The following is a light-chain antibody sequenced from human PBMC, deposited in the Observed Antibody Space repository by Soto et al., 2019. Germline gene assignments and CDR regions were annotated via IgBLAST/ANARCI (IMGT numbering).Light chain of an antibody. CDR3: QQYNNWPPWT. J-gene: IGKJ1*01. Sequence: EIVMTQSPATLSVSAGERATLSCRASQSVSGNLAWYQQKPGQAPRLLIYDASTRATGIPARFSGGGFGTEFTLTINSLQSEDFAVYYCQQYNNWPPWTFGKGTKVEIK. CDR2: DAS. CDR1: QSVSGN. V-gene: IGKV3-15*01.